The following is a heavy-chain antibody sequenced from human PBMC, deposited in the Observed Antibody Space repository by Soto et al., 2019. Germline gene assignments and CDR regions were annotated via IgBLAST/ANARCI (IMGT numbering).Heavy chain of an antibody. Sequence: AVISYDGSNKYYADSVKGRFTISRDNSKNTLYLQMNSLRAEDTAVYYCARESNRGYCSGGSCYSPPPSSMDVWGQGTTVTVSS. J-gene: IGHJ6*02. D-gene: IGHD2-15*01. CDR2: ISYDGSNK. V-gene: IGHV3-30-3*01. CDR3: ARESNRGYCSGGSCYSPPPSSMDV.